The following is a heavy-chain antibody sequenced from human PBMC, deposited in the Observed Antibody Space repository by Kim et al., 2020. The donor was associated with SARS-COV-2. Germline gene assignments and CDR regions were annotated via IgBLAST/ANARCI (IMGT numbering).Heavy chain of an antibody. CDR1: GFTLSENG. CDR3: VKDRNRSWSFDY. CDR2: ISPDGKNK. D-gene: IGHD6-13*01. V-gene: IGHV3-30*18. Sequence: GGSLRLSCAASGFTLSENGMHWVRQAPGKGLEWVSVISPDGKNKYYAYSVKGRFTISRETSKSTLYLQMNSLRPEDTAVYYCVKDRNRSWSFDYWGQGTLVTVSS. J-gene: IGHJ4*02.